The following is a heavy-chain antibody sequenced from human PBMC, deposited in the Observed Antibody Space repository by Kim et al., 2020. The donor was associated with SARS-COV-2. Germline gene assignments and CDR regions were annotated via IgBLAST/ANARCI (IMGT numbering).Heavy chain of an antibody. D-gene: IGHD1-26*01. CDR2: ISSDGNNG. J-gene: IGHJ5*02. V-gene: IGHV3-30*04. Sequence: GGSLRLSCAASGFTFSSYALLWARQAPGKGLEWVAVISSDGNNGYFADSVKGRFTISRDDSKSTLYLQMNSLRAEDTAVYYCARLGILGPTYWFDPWGQGALVTVSS. CDR3: ARLGILGPTYWFDP. CDR1: GFTFSSYA.